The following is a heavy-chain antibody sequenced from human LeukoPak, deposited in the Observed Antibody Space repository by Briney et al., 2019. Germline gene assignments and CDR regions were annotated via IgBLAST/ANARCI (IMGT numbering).Heavy chain of an antibody. CDR2: ISYDGSNK. J-gene: IGHJ6*02. CDR3: AKDWAGEYYYYYYGMDV. D-gene: IGHD6-19*01. CDR1: GFTFSSYG. V-gene: IGHV3-30*18. Sequence: PGRSLRLSCATSGFTFSSYGMHWVRQAPGKGLEWLAVISYDGSNKYYADSVKGRFTISRDNSKNTLYLQMNSLRAEDTAVYYCAKDWAGEYYYYYYGMDVWGQGTTVTVSS.